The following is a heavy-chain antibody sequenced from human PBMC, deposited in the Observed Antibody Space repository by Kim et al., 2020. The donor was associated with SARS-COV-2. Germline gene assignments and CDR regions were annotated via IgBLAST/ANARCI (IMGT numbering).Heavy chain of an antibody. CDR1: GFTFSNAW. CDR2: IKSKTDGGTT. Sequence: GGSLRLSCAASGFTFSNAWMSWVRQAPGKGLEWVGRIKSKTDGGTTDYAAPVKGRFTISRDDSKNTLYLQMNSLKTEDTAVYYCTTDGYYYDSSGYYYYFDYWGQGTLVTVSS. CDR3: TTDGYYYDSSGYYYYFDY. D-gene: IGHD3-22*01. V-gene: IGHV3-15*01. J-gene: IGHJ4*02.